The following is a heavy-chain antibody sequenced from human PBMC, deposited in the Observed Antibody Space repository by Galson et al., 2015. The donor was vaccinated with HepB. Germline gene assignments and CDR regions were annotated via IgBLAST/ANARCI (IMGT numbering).Heavy chain of an antibody. Sequence: SLRLSCAASGFTFNTYSMNWVRQAPGKGLEWVSYISSSSSNIYYADSVKGRFTISRDNAKNSLYLQINSLRAEDTAVYYCVRDRGVGRYNWNSHPLDYWGQGTLVTVSS. V-gene: IGHV3-48*01. D-gene: IGHD1-1*01. J-gene: IGHJ4*02. CDR3: VRDRGVGRYNWNSHPLDY. CDR1: GFTFNTYS. CDR2: ISSSSSNI.